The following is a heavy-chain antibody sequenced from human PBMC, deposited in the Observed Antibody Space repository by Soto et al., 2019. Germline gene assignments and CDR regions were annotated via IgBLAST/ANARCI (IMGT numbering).Heavy chain of an antibody. V-gene: IGHV3-23*01. CDR3: AKDLTLLPHYCYYGMDV. J-gene: IGHJ6*02. CDR1: GFTFSRYA. CDR2: ISGSGGST. Sequence: GGSLRPSCAASGFTFSRYAMSWVRKAPGKGLEWVSAISGSGGSTYYADSVKGRFTISRDKSKNTLYLQMNSLRAEDTAVYVCAKDLTLLPHYCYYGMDVWGQGATVTVS. D-gene: IGHD3-9*01.